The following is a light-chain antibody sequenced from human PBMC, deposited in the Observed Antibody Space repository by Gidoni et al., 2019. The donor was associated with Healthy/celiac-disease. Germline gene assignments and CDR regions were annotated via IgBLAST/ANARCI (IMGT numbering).Light chain of an antibody. CDR1: SSDVGIYNL. CDR3: CSYAGISTVV. J-gene: IGLJ2*01. CDR2: EGS. Sequence: SALHQPPPVLGSHGKPITISCTGTSSDVGIYNLVSFYQHHPGKTPTLMIYEGSKRPPGVSTRFSGSRSGNPASLTISGLQAEDEAYYYCCSYAGISTVVFGGGTKLTVL. V-gene: IGLV2-23*01.